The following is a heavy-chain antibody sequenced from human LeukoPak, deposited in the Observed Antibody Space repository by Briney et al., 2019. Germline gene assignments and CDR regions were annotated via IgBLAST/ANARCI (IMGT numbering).Heavy chain of an antibody. V-gene: IGHV1-46*01. Sequence: ASVKVSCKASGYTFTSYYMHWVRQAPGQGLEWMGIINPSGGSTRYAQKFQGRVTMTRDMSTSTVYMEVSSLRSEDTAVYYCARDGAATGLYYYYYMDVWGKGTTVTVSS. D-gene: IGHD2-15*01. CDR3: ARDGAATGLYYYYYMDV. CDR2: INPSGGST. J-gene: IGHJ6*03. CDR1: GYTFTSYY.